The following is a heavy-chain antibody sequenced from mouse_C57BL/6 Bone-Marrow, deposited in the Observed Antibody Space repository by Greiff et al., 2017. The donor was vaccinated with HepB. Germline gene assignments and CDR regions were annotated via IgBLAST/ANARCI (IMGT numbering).Heavy chain of an antibody. Sequence: QVQLQQPGAELVKPGASVKLSCKASGYTFTSYWMQWVKQRPGQGLEWIGEIDPSDSYTNYNQKFKGKATLTVDTSSSTAYMQLSSPTSEDSAVYYCARGYGYDEGYYFDYWGQGTTLTVSS. D-gene: IGHD2-2*01. CDR1: GYTFTSYW. V-gene: IGHV1-50*01. J-gene: IGHJ2*01. CDR2: IDPSDSYT. CDR3: ARGYGYDEGYYFDY.